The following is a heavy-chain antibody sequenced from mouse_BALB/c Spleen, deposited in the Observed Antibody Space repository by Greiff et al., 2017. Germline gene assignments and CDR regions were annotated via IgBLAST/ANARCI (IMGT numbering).Heavy chain of an antibody. J-gene: IGHJ2*01. D-gene: IGHD2-4*01. CDR2: IDPETGGT. CDR1: GYTFTDYE. Sequence: VKLMESGAELVRPGASVTLSCKASGYTFTDYEMHWVKQTPVHGLEWIGAIDPETGGTAYNQKFKGKATLTADKSSSTAYMELRSLTSEDSAVYYCTEGDYDVGDYWGQGTTLTVSS. V-gene: IGHV1-15*01. CDR3: TEGDYDVGDY.